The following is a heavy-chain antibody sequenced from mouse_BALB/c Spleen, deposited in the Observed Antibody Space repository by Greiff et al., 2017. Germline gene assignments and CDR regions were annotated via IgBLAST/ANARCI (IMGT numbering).Heavy chain of an antibody. CDR3: TRDYYGLDY. CDR2: IYPGSGST. Sequence: LQQPGSELVRPGASVKLSCKASGYTFTSYWMHWVKQRPGQGLEWIGNIYPGSGSTNYDEKFKSKATLTVDTSSSTAYMQLSSLTSEDSAVYYCTRDYYGLDYWGQGTTLTVSS. CDR1: GYTFTSYW. J-gene: IGHJ2*01. V-gene: IGHV1S22*01. D-gene: IGHD1-1*01.